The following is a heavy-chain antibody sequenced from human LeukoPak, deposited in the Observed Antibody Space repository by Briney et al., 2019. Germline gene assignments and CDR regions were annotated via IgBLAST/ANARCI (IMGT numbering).Heavy chain of an antibody. V-gene: IGHV3-74*03. CDR1: GFTFSGHW. D-gene: IGHD6-25*01. Sequence: GGSLRLSCTASGFTFSGHWIHWVRQPPGMGLVWVSRINERGTDSVYAESVKGRFTISRDNAKNSLYLQMNSLRAEDTAVYYCARVAEAAAFDIWGQGTMVTVSS. J-gene: IGHJ3*02. CDR2: INERGTDS. CDR3: ARVAEAAAFDI.